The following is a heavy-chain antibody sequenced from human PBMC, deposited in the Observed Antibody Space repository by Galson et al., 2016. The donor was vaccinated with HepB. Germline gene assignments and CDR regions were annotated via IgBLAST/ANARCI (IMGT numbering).Heavy chain of an antibody. CDR2: ISYDGDTK. J-gene: IGHJ4*02. Sequence: SLRLSCAASGFTFTTSAMHWLRQAPGKGLEWVAVISYDGDTKYYADSVRGRFTISRDNSNNTLYVEMNSLRVEETAVYYCARDVKRPGVHSYGALDSWGRGTPLTVSS. D-gene: IGHD5-18*01. V-gene: IGHV3-30*14. CDR1: GFTFTTSA. CDR3: ARDVKRPGVHSYGALDS.